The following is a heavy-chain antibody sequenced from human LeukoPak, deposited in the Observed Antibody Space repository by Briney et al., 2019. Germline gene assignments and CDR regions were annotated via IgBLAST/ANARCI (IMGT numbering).Heavy chain of an antibody. CDR1: GASISGTDYY. CDR3: AAGGDTAKGGKY. D-gene: IGHD5-18*01. J-gene: IGHJ4*02. V-gene: IGHV4-31*03. CDR2: IHFSRTI. Sequence: SETLSLTCTVSGASISGTDYYWTWTRHHPGEGLEWLGFIHFSRTIYYNPSLRSRLIISADTAKNQMSLKLSSMTAADTAVYYCAAGGDTAKGGKYWGQGTQVTVSS.